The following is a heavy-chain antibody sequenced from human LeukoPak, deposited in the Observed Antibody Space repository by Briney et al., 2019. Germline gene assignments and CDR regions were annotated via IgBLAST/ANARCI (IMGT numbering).Heavy chain of an antibody. Sequence: GGPLRLSCAASGFTFSSYWLTWVRQAPGKGQERVANIKQAGSEKYYVDSVKGRFTISRDNAQNSLYLQMNSLRAEDTAVYYCARRVVTATDDAFDIWGQGTMVTVSS. CDR3: ARRVVTATDDAFDI. CDR1: GFTFSSYW. J-gene: IGHJ3*02. V-gene: IGHV3-7*03. CDR2: IKQAGSEK. D-gene: IGHD2-21*02.